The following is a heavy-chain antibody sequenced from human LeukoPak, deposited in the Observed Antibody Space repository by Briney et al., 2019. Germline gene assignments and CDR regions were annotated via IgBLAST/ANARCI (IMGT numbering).Heavy chain of an antibody. CDR2: IKQDRTEK. V-gene: IGHV3-7*01. Sequence: PGGSLRLSCAASRVTPSSYWMTRVREAPGKGGEWVANIKQDRTEKYFADSVRGRFTISRDNAKNSLYLQMNSLRADDTAVYYCASGVVGATDTGPNDYWGEGTLVTVSS. D-gene: IGHD1-26*01. J-gene: IGHJ4*02. CDR1: RVTPSSYW. CDR3: ASGVVGATDTGPNDY.